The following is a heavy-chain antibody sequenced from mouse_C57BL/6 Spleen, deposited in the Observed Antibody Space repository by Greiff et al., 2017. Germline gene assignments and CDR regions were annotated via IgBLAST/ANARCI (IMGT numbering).Heavy chain of an antibody. V-gene: IGHV1-55*01. J-gene: IGHJ3*01. CDR3: ARGAYYDYDEGFAY. Sequence: QVQLQQPGAELVKPGASVKMSCKASGYTFTSYWITWVKQRPGQGLEWIGDLYPGSGSTNYNEKFKSKATLTVDTSSSTAYMQLSSLTSEDSAVYYCARGAYYDYDEGFAYGGQGTLVTVSA. CDR2: LYPGSGST. CDR1: GYTFTSYW. D-gene: IGHD2-4*01.